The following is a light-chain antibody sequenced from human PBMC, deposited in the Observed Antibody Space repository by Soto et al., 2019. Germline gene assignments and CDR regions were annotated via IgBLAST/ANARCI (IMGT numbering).Light chain of an antibody. CDR2: DVS. CDR3: SSYTSASTLLV. V-gene: IGLV2-14*01. CDR1: GSDVGGYNY. J-gene: IGLJ2*01. Sequence: QSALTQPASVSGSPGQSITISCTGTGSDVGGYNYVSWYQQHPGKAPKVMIYDVSNRPSGVSNRFSGSKSGNTASLTISGLQAEDEADYYCSSYTSASTLLVFGRGTKVTVL.